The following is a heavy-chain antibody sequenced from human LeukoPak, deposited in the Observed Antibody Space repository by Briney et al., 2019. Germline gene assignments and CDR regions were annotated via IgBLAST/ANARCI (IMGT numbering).Heavy chain of an antibody. D-gene: IGHD5-18*01. Sequence: PGGSLRLSCAASDFTFSAYGMSWVRQAPGKGLEWVANIDEDGSERHYVGSVKGRFTISRDNAKNSLYLQMNSLRVEDTAVYYRARVPETRYRLTYYYYYMDVWGKGTTVTVSS. V-gene: IGHV3-7*01. CDR2: IDEDGSER. J-gene: IGHJ6*03. CDR3: ARVPETRYRLTYYYYYMDV. CDR1: DFTFSAYG.